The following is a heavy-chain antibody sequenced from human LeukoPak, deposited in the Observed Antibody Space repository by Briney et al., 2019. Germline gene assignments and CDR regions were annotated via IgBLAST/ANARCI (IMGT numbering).Heavy chain of an antibody. Sequence: PSETLFLTCAIYIESFSGYFWSWIRQPPGKGLGWIGEINYSGSTNYNPSLKSRVTISVDTSKNQFSLKLSSVTAADTAVYYCAKDQKRGYSYGYLFYYYYMDVWGKGTTVTISS. V-gene: IGHV4-34*01. J-gene: IGHJ6*03. CDR1: IESFSGYF. CDR2: INYSGST. CDR3: AKDQKRGYSYGYLFYYYYMDV. D-gene: IGHD5-18*01.